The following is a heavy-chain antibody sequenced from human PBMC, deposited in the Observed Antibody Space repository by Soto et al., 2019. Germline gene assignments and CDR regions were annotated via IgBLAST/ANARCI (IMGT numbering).Heavy chain of an antibody. D-gene: IGHD3-22*01. Sequence: QVQLVESGGGVVQPGRSLRLSCAASGFTFSSYGMHWDRQAPGKGLEWVAVISDDGSNKYYADSVKGRFTISRDNSKNTLYLQMNSLRAEDTAVYYCAKEWVYDSSGWSFDYWGQGTLVTVSS. CDR2: ISDDGSNK. J-gene: IGHJ4*02. CDR3: AKEWVYDSSGWSFDY. V-gene: IGHV3-30*18. CDR1: GFTFSSYG.